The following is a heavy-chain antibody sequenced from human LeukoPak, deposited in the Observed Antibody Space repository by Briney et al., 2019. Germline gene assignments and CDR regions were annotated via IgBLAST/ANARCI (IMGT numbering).Heavy chain of an antibody. J-gene: IGHJ3*02. D-gene: IGHD6-19*01. CDR2: ISGSGGST. CDR1: GFTFSDYY. Sequence: GGFLRLSCAASGFTFSDYYMSWIRQAPGKGLEWVSAISGSGGSTYYADSVKGRFTISRDNSKNTLYLQMNSLRAEDTAVYYCAKVSSGWYLSAFDIWGQGTMVTVSS. CDR3: AKVSSGWYLSAFDI. V-gene: IGHV3-23*01.